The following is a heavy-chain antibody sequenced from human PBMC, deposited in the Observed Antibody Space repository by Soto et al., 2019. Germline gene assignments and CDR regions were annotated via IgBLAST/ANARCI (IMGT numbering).Heavy chain of an antibody. CDR2: IYHSGST. J-gene: IGHJ4*01. Sequence: SETLSLTCAVSGGSISSCGNSWSWIRQPPGKGLEWIGYIYHSGSTYYNPSLKSRITISIDTSKNQFSLKLSSVTAADSAVYYCASGYKFPFYYWGHGTLVTVSS. CDR1: GGSISSCGNS. D-gene: IGHD6-25*01. V-gene: IGHV4-30-2*05. CDR3: ASGYKFPFYY.